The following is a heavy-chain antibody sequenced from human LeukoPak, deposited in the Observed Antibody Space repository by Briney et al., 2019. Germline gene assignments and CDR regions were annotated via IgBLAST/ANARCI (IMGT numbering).Heavy chain of an antibody. CDR3: ARSRPGTMLRGYGIDV. D-gene: IGHD3-10*01. CDR2: IYPGDSDT. Sequence: GESLKISCKASGYSFTNYWIGWVRQMPGKGLELIGIIYPGDSDTRYGPSFQGQVTISADKSKSTAYLQWGSLKASDTAMYYCARSRPGTMLRGYGIDVWGQGTTVTVSS. J-gene: IGHJ6*02. V-gene: IGHV5-51*01. CDR1: GYSFTNYW.